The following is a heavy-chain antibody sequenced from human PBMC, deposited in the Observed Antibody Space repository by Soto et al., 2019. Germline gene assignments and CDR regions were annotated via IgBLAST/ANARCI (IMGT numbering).Heavy chain of an antibody. CDR2: IWYDGSNK. J-gene: IGHJ6*03. CDR3: ARDYAPWADGINYYCDYMDV. CDR1: GFTFSSYG. Sequence: QVQLVESGGGVVQPGRSLRLSCAASGFTFSSYGMHWVRQAPGKGLEWVAVIWYDGSNKYYADSVKGRFTISRDNSKNTLYLQMNSLRAEDTAVYYCARDYAPWADGINYYCDYMDVWGKGTTVTVSS. D-gene: IGHD3-16*01. V-gene: IGHV3-33*01.